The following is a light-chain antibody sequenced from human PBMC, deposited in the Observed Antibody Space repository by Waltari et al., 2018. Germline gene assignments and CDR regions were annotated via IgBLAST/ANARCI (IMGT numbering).Light chain of an antibody. CDR1: SSNIGSYT. CDR2: TNS. CDR3: AAWDVSLNGWV. V-gene: IGLV1-44*01. J-gene: IGLJ3*02. Sequence: QSVLTQPPSSSGTPGQRATISCSGSSSNIGSYTVNWYQQLPGTAPKLLIYTNSYRPSGVPDRFSGAKSGTSASLAIRGLQSEDEADYYCAAWDVSLNGWVFGGGTKLTVL.